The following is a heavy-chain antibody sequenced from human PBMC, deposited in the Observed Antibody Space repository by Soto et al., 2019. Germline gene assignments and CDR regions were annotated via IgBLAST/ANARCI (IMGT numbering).Heavy chain of an antibody. CDR3: ARDWGNYYGSASYFVYYYYYGMDV. CDR2: IWYDGSNK. Sequence: GGSLRLSCAASGFTFSSYGMHWVRQAPGKVLEWVAVIWYDGSNKYYADSVKGRFTISRDNSKNTLYLQMNSLRAEDTAVYYCARDWGNYYGSASYFVYYYYYGMDVWGQGTTVTVSS. CDR1: GFTFSSYG. D-gene: IGHD3-10*01. J-gene: IGHJ6*02. V-gene: IGHV3-33*01.